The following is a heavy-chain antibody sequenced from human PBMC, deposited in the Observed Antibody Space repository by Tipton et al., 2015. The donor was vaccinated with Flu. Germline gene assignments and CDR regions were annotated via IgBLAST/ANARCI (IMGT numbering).Heavy chain of an antibody. CDR2: INHEGSEK. V-gene: IGHV3-7*03. J-gene: IGHJ3*02. Sequence: SLRLSCADSGFTIKSHWMSWVRQAPGKGLEWVANINHEGSEKNYMDSVKGRFTISRDNARNSLDLQMNNLTAEDTAVYYCARTNAFDMWGQGTLVTVSS. CDR1: GFTIKSHW. CDR3: ARTNAFDM.